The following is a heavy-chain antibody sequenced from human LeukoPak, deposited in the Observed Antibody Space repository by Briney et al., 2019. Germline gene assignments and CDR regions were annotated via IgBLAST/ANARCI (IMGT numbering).Heavy chain of an antibody. CDR1: NESFSSYY. Sequence: SGALSVTCAVSNESFSSYYLTWIGQPPGRGLEWIGYISYIGSSKYKPSLKSRVTISIDTSKHQFSLILSSVTAAGTALCYCAIDAAAVTKGFDIWGQGTMVSVSS. V-gene: IGHV4-59*01. CDR3: AIDAAAVTKGFDI. D-gene: IGHD4-17*01. J-gene: IGHJ3*02. CDR2: ISYIGSS.